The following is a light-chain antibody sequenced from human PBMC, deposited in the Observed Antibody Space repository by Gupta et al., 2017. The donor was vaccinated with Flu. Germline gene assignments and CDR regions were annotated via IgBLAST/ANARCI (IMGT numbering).Light chain of an antibody. CDR3: MQALQTPYT. CDR2: LGS. V-gene: IGKV2-28*01. CDR1: QSLLHSNGHKY. J-gene: IGKJ2*01. Sequence: DFVMTQSPLSLPVTPGEPASISCRSSQSLLHSNGHKYLDWYLQKPGQSPQLLIYLGSNRASGVPDRFSGSGSGTDFTLKISRVEAEDVGVYYCMQALQTPYTFGQGTKLEIK.